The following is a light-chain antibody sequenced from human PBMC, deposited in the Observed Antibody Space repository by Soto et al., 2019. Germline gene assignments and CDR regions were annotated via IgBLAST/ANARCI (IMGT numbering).Light chain of an antibody. Sequence: DIQLTQSPSFLSASVGDRVTITCRASQGISNYLAWYQQKPGKAPQLLIYAASTLQSGVPSRFSGGASGTEFTVTVSSLQSEDFATYCCQQLNSSPFTFGPGTKVDIK. CDR2: AAS. J-gene: IGKJ3*01. CDR1: QGISNY. CDR3: QQLNSSPFT. V-gene: IGKV1-9*01.